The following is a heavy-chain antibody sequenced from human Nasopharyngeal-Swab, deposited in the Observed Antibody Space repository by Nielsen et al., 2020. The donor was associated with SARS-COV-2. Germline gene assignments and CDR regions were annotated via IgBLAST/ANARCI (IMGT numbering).Heavy chain of an antibody. CDR2: INHTGST. J-gene: IGHJ5*02. Sequence: SETLSLTCAVFGGSMSDYSWSWIRQPPGKGLEWIGEINHTGSTNYSTSLRSRVSASVDTSKNQFSLRLRSVTAADTAVYYCAKEGATGWFDPWGQGTLVTVSS. V-gene: IGHV4-34*01. CDR3: AKEGATGWFDP. CDR1: GGSMSDYS.